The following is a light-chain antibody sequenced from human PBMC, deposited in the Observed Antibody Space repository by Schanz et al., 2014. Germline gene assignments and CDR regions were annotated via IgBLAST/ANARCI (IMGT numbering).Light chain of an antibody. J-gene: IGLJ2*01. Sequence: QSALTQPPSASGSLGQSVTISCTGTSSDVGDYNYVSWYQQHPGKAPKLMIYEVSKRPSGVPDRFSGSKSGNTASLTISGLQAEDEADYYCSSYAGSNIVVFGGGTKLTVL. V-gene: IGLV2-8*01. CDR2: EVS. CDR1: SSDVGDYNY. CDR3: SSYAGSNIVV.